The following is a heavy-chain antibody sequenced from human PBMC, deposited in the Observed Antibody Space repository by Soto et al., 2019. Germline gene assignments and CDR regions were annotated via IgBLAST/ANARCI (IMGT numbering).Heavy chain of an antibody. J-gene: IGHJ6*02. D-gene: IGHD1-26*01. CDR3: ARDLAGATPRLYFYGMDV. Sequence: QVQLVQSGAEVKKPGSSVKVSCKASGGTFSSYAISWVRQAPGQGLEWMGGIIPIFGTANYAQKFQGRVTITADESTSTAYMELSSLRSEDTAVYYCARDLAGATPRLYFYGMDVWGQGTTVTVSS. CDR1: GGTFSSYA. V-gene: IGHV1-69*01. CDR2: IIPIFGTA.